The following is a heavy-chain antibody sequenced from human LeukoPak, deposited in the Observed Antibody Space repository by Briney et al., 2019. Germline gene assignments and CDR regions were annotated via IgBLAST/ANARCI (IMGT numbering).Heavy chain of an antibody. J-gene: IGHJ5*02. CDR2: IYYSGST. D-gene: IGHD4-17*01. CDR3: ARGGTVTTTGVNWFDH. V-gene: IGHV4-59*11. Sequence: GSXXXXYWSWIRQPPGKGLEWIGYIYYSGSTNYNPSLKSRVTISVDTSKNQFSLKVSSVTAADTAVYYCARGGTVTTTGVNWFDHWGQGTLVTVSS. CDR1: GSXXXXY.